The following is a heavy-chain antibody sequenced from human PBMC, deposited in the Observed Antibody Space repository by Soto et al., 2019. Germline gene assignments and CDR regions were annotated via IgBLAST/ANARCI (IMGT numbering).Heavy chain of an antibody. Sequence: SETLSLTCTVSGGSISSYYWSWIRQPPGKGLEWIGYIYYSGSTNYNPSLKSRVTISVDTSKNQFSLKLSSVTAADTAVYYCARTVYYYYMDVWGKGTTVTVSS. CDR1: GGSISSYY. J-gene: IGHJ6*03. CDR2: IYYSGST. V-gene: IGHV4-59*08. CDR3: ARTVYYYYMDV.